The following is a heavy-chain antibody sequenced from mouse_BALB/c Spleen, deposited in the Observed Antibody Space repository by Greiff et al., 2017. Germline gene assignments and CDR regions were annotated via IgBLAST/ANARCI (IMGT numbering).Heavy chain of an antibody. D-gene: IGHD2-4*01. CDR2: ISNLAYSI. CDR1: GFTFSDYG. Sequence: DVMLVESGGGLVQPGGSRKLSCAASGFTFSDYGMAWVRQAPGKGPEWVAFISNLAYSIYYADTVTGRFTISRENAKNTLYLEMSSLRSEDTAMYYCAREGNDYGFAYWGQGTLVTVSA. J-gene: IGHJ3*01. V-gene: IGHV5-15*02. CDR3: AREGNDYGFAY.